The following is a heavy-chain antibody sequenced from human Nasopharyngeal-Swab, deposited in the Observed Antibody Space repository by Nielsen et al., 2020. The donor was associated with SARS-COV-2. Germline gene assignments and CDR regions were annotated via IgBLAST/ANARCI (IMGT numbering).Heavy chain of an antibody. CDR2: INPDGNTI. CDR3: TRDTFGPTDS. Sequence: GESLKISCAASGFSLSSYWMHWVRQAPGKWLSWVSRINPDGNTINYADSVKGRFTISRDTAKNTLYLQMSSLRVEDTAVYYCTRDTFGPTDSWGQGTLVTVSS. V-gene: IGHV3-74*01. CDR1: GFSLSSYW. D-gene: IGHD2/OR15-2a*01. J-gene: IGHJ4*02.